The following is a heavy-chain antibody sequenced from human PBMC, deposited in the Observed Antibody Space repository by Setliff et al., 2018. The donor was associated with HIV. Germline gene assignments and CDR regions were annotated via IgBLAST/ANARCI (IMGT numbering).Heavy chain of an antibody. CDR3: ARESTTLNPPIPFDC. V-gene: IGHV4-39*02. D-gene: IGHD1-1*01. Sequence: PSETLSLTCTVSGGSISSYYWGWIRQPPGKGLEWIGTIYYTGHTFYDPSLKSRVTISVDTSKNQFSLKLNSVTAADTAVYYCARESTTLNPPIPFDCWGQGTLVTVSS. CDR1: GGSISSYY. J-gene: IGHJ4*02. CDR2: IYYTGHT.